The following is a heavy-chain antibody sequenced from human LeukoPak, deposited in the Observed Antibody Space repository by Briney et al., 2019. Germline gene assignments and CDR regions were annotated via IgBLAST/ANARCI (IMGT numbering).Heavy chain of an antibody. V-gene: IGHV4-30-2*01. CDR2: INHSGST. Sequence: PSQTLSLTCAVSGGSISSGGYYWSWIRQPPGKGLEWIGEINHSGSTNYNPSLKSRVTISVDTSKNQFSLKLSSVTAADTAVYYCARDRGSQTYYYDSSGYYESWGQGTLVTVSS. J-gene: IGHJ4*02. CDR3: ARDRGSQTYYYDSSGYYES. D-gene: IGHD3-22*01. CDR1: GGSISSGGYY.